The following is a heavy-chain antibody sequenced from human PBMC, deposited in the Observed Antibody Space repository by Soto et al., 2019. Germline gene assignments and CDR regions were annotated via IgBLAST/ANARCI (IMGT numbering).Heavy chain of an antibody. J-gene: IGHJ3*02. CDR2: IRKNASVI. V-gene: IGHV3-7*01. CDR1: GFTFSTYW. CDR3: ARDLSPADGNLVYDAFEI. D-gene: IGHD2-2*01. Sequence: EVQLVESGGDLVQPGGSLRLSCAASGFTFSTYWMTWVRQAPGRGLEWVANIRKNASVIHYSDSVEGRFTISRDNAKKSLYLQMTSLRAEDTAVCFCARDLSPADGNLVYDAFEIWCPGTVVTVSS.